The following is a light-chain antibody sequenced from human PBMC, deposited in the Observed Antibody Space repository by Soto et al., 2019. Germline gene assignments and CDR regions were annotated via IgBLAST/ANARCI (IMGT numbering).Light chain of an antibody. J-gene: IGKJ5*01. CDR2: DAS. Sequence: VVLTQSAATLALSPGERATLSCRASQSVSSYLAWYQQKPGQAPRLLIYDASNRATGIPARFSGSGSGTDFTLTISSLEPEDFAVYYCQQRSNWPPITLGQGTRLEIK. CDR1: QSVSSY. CDR3: QQRSNWPPIT. V-gene: IGKV3-11*01.